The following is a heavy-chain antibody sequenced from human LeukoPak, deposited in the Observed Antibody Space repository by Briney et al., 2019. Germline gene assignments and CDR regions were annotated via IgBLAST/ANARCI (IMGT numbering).Heavy chain of an antibody. Sequence: AASVKVSCKASGYTFTSYAMHWVRQAPGQRLGWMGWINAGNGNTKYSQKFQGRVTITRDTSASTAYMELSSLRSEDTAVYYCAREDILTGYYSPPSLDYWGQGTLVTVSS. CDR3: AREDILTGYYSPPSLDY. CDR2: INAGNGNT. CDR1: GYTFTSYA. D-gene: IGHD3-9*01. J-gene: IGHJ4*02. V-gene: IGHV1-3*01.